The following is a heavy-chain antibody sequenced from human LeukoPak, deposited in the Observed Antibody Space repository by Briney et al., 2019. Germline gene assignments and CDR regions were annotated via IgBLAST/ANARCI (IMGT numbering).Heavy chain of an antibody. V-gene: IGHV4-39*01. CDR2: IYYGGST. Sequence: SETLSLTCTVSGGSISSSSYYWGWIRQPPGKGREWIGSIYYGGSTYYYPSLKSRVTISVDTSKNQFSLRLSSVTAADTAVYYCARRVLEAVTGTGGFDYWGQGTLVTVSS. J-gene: IGHJ4*02. CDR3: ARRVLEAVTGTGGFDY. CDR1: GGSISSSSYY. D-gene: IGHD6-19*01.